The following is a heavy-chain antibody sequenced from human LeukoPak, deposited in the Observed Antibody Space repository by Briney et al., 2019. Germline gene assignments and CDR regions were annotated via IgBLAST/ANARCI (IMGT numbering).Heavy chain of an antibody. J-gene: IGHJ4*02. V-gene: IGHV3-21*01. CDR1: GFTFSSYS. Sequence: PGGSLRLSCAASGFTFSSYSMNWVRQAPGKGLEWVSSISSSSSYIYYADSVKGRFTISRDNAKNSLYLQMNSLRAEDTAVYYCARDLGATAYFDYWGQGTLVTVSS. D-gene: IGHD1-26*01. CDR3: ARDLGATAYFDY. CDR2: ISSSSSYI.